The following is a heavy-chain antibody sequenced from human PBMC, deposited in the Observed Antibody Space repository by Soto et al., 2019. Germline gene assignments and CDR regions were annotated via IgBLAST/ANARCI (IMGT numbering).Heavy chain of an antibody. J-gene: IGHJ4*01. CDR1: GGTSENAG. D-gene: IGHD2-15*01. CDR3: TSGLIVVVAASTLAAY. Sequence: GSMRLWWGAAGGTSENAGGNWVSKDKGKGLEWVGRIKSKTYGDATDYAAPVKGRFTISRDDSTKTVYLQMNSLKAEDTAVYYCTSGLIVVVAASTLAAYWRHGTPVTVFS. V-gene: IGHV3-15*07. CDR2: IKSKTYGDAT.